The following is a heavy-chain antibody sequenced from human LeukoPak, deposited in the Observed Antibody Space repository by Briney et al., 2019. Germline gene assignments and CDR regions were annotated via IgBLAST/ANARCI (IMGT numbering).Heavy chain of an antibody. J-gene: IGHJ4*02. CDR3: ARGNSLRRLYGYYFDY. CDR1: GGSFSGYY. Sequence: SETLSLTCAVYGGSFSGYYWSWIRQPPGKGLEWIGEINHSGSTSYNPSLKSRVTISVDTSKNQFSLKLSSVTAADTAVYYCARGNSLRRLYGYYFDYWGQGTLVTVSS. V-gene: IGHV4-34*01. D-gene: IGHD3-10*01. CDR2: INHSGST.